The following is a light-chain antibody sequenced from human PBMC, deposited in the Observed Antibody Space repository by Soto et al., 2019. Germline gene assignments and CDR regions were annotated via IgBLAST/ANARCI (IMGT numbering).Light chain of an antibody. CDR1: EGVGSS. Sequence: VMTQSPGTLSVSPGLRFTLSCMASEGVGSSLAWYQQKHGQAPRVLIYGASTTAPGIPARFSGSGSGTQVTITISSLKPEDAAVYHCQQYNDWPRTFGQGTKVDIK. V-gene: IGKV3-15*01. CDR3: QQYNDWPRT. CDR2: GAS. J-gene: IGKJ1*01.